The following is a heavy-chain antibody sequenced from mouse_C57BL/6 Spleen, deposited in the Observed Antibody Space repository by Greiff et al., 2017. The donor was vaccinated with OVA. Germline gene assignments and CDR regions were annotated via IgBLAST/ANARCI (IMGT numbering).Heavy chain of an antibody. CDR1: GYTFPSYW. CDR2: IDPSDSYT. V-gene: IGHV1-50*01. D-gene: IGHD3-2*02. Sequence: QVQPQQPGAEPVKPGASVKLSCKASGYTFPSYWMQWVKRRPGQGLEWIGEIDPSDSYTNYNQKFKGKATLTVDTSASTAYMQLSSLTSEDSAVYYCARRGPDNSGPFAYWGQGTLVTVSA. CDR3: ARRGPDNSGPFAY. J-gene: IGHJ3*01.